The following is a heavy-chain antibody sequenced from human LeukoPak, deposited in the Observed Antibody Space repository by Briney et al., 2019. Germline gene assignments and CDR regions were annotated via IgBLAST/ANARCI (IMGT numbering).Heavy chain of an antibody. CDR2: ISRSSSYI. V-gene: IGHV3-21*01. J-gene: IGHJ1*01. CDR1: GFTFSSYS. Sequence: GGSLRLSCAASGFTFSSYSMNWVRQAPGKGLEWVSSISRSSSYIYSADSLKGRFNISRDNSRNSLYLQLNSLRAEDTAVYYCASIVSRPWPYYYDSSGYYQGTEYFQRWGQGTLVTVS. D-gene: IGHD3-22*01. CDR3: ASIVSRPWPYYYDSSGYYQGTEYFQR.